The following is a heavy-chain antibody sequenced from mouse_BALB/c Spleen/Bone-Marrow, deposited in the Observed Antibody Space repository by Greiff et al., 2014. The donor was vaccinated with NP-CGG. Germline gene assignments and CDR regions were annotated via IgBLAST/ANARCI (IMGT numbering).Heavy chain of an antibody. J-gene: IGHJ4*01. CDR1: GYTFTSYW. D-gene: IGHD1-1*01. Sequence: VQLVESGAELARPGASVNLSCKASGYTFTSYWMQWVKQRPGQGLEWIGAIYPGDGGTRYTQKFKGKATLTADKSSSTAYMQLSSLASEDSAVYYCAAYYGSSYWAMDYWGQGTSVTVSS. CDR3: AAYYGSSYWAMDY. CDR2: IYPGDGGT. V-gene: IGHV1-87*01.